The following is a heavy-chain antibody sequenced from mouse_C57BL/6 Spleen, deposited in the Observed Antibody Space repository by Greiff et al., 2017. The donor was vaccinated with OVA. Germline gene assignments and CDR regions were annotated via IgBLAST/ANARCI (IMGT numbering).Heavy chain of an antibody. V-gene: IGHV1-69*01. J-gene: IGHJ2*01. D-gene: IGHD1-1*01. CDR3: ARRDYYGSSYYFDY. CDR1: GYTFTSYW. Sequence: QVQLQQPGAELVMPGASVKLSCKASGYTFTSYWMHWVKQRPGEGLEWIGEIDPSDSYTNYNQKFKGKSTLNVDKSSSTAYMQLSSLTSEDSAVYYCARRDYYGSSYYFDYWGQGTTLTVSS. CDR2: IDPSDSYT.